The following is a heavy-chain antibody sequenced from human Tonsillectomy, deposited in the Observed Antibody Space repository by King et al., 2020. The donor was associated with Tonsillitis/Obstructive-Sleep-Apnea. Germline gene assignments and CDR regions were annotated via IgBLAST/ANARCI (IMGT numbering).Heavy chain of an antibody. V-gene: IGHV3-30*04. CDR2: ISYDGGNK. Sequence: VQLVESGGGVVQPGRSLRLSCAASGFTFSSYSMHWVRQAPGKGLEWVAVISYDGGNKYYADSVKGRFTISRDNSKDTLYLQMNNLRAEDTAVYYCASDRWDIVVVPAAPFDYWGQGTLVTVSS. J-gene: IGHJ4*02. D-gene: IGHD2-2*01. CDR3: ASDRWDIVVVPAAPFDY. CDR1: GFTFSSYS.